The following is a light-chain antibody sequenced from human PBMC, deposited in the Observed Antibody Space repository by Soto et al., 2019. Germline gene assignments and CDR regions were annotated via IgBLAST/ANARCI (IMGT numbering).Light chain of an antibody. CDR1: SSDVGGYNY. V-gene: IGLV2-8*01. CDR3: CSYAGSSNV. CDR2: EVN. Sequence: QSALTQPPSASGSPGQSVAISCTGTSSDVGGYNYVSWYQQHPGKAPKLMIYEVNKRPSGVPDRFSGSKSGNTASLTVSGLQDEDEADYYCCSYAGSSNVFGTGTKLTVL. J-gene: IGLJ1*01.